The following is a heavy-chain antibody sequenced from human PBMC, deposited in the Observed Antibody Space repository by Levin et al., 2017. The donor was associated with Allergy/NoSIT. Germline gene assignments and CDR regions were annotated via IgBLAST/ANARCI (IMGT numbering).Heavy chain of an antibody. CDR1: GGSISSGGYY. V-gene: IGHV4-31*03. CDR3: ARVGRWEQQLVLGYYFDY. CDR2: IYYSGST. J-gene: IGHJ4*02. Sequence: SSETLSLTCTVSGGSISSGGYYWSWIRQHPGKGLEWIGYIYYSGSTYYNPSLKSRVTISVDTSKNQFSLKLSSVTAADTAVYYCARVGRWEQQLVLGYYFDYWGQGTLVTVSS. D-gene: IGHD6-13*01.